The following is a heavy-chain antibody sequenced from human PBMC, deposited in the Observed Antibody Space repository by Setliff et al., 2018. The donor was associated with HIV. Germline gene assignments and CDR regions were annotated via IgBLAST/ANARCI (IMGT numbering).Heavy chain of an antibody. Sequence: SETLSLTCTVSGGSIGIRSYFWGWIRQPPGKGLEWIGSVYSSGSTYYNPSLKSRVTVSVDTSKDQFSLRLSSVTVADTAVYYCASGQWLEHAFDIWGQGTVVTISS. J-gene: IGHJ3*02. V-gene: IGHV4-39*01. D-gene: IGHD6-19*01. CDR1: GGSIGIRSYF. CDR3: ASGQWLEHAFDI. CDR2: VYSSGST.